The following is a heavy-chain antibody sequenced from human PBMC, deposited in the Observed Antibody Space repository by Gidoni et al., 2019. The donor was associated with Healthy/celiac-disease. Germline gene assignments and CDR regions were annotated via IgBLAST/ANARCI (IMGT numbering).Heavy chain of an antibody. J-gene: IGHJ6*02. D-gene: IGHD6-6*01. CDR1: GFTFSSYW. CDR3: ARDGTRRMRFAARSSFGMDV. Sequence: EVQLVASGGGLVQPGGSLRLSCAASGFTFSSYWMSWVRQAPGKGLEWVANIKQDGSEKYYVDSVKGRFTISRDNAKNSLYLQMNSLRAEDTAVYYCARDGTRRMRFAARSSFGMDVWGQGTTVTVSS. CDR2: IKQDGSEK. V-gene: IGHV3-7*01.